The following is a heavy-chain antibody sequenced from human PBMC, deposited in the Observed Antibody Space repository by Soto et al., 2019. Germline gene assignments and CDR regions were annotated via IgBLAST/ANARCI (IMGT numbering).Heavy chain of an antibody. CDR2: INPSSGGT. J-gene: IGHJ4*02. CDR3: ARAPLQHCSGGSCYYLDY. CDR1: GYTFTSYY. D-gene: IGHD2-15*01. Sequence: ASVKVSCKASGYTFTSYYMHWVRQAPGQGLEWMGIINPSSGGTNYAQKFQGWVTMTRDTSISTAYMELSRLGSDDTAVYYCARAPLQHCSGGSCYYLDYWGQGTQVTVSS. V-gene: IGHV1-2*04.